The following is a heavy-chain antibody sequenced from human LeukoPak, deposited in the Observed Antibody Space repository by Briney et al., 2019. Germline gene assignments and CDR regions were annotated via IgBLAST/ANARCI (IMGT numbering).Heavy chain of an antibody. CDR2: IYYSGST. Sequence: PSETLSLTCIVSGGSISSSSYYWGWIRQPPGKGLEGIGSIYYSGSTYYNPSLKSRVTISVDTSKNQFSLKLSSVTAADTAVYYCARRLVGAAFDLFDPWGQGTLVTVSS. CDR1: GGSISSSSYY. CDR3: ARRLVGAAFDLFDP. D-gene: IGHD1-26*01. J-gene: IGHJ5*02. V-gene: IGHV4-39*01.